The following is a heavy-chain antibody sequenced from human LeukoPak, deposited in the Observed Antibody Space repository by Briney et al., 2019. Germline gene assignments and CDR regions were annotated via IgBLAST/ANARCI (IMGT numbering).Heavy chain of an antibody. CDR1: GYTFTSYG. CDR3: ARDPTSPTVVTRSFDY. D-gene: IGHD4-23*01. CDR2: ISAYNGNT. J-gene: IGHJ4*02. Sequence: ASVKVSCKASGYTFTSYGISWVRQAPGRGLEWMGWISAYNGNTNYAQKLQGRVTMTTDTSTSTAYMELRSLRPDDTAVYYCARDPTSPTVVTRSFDYWGQGTLVTVSS. V-gene: IGHV1-18*01.